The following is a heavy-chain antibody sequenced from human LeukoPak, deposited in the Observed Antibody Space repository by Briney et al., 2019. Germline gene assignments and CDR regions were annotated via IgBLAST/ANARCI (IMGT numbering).Heavy chain of an antibody. CDR3: VRGGLYGSGRYYFDS. J-gene: IGHJ4*02. CDR2: IKNDGSNT. CDR1: GFTFSSYN. D-gene: IGHD2-8*01. Sequence: GGPLRLSCAASGFTFSSYNMSWVRQAPGKGLVWVSSIKNDGSNTYYADSVKGRFTTSRDTNNNTLQLQINSLTAETTAEYYCVRGGLYGSGRYYFDSWGQGTLVTVSS. V-gene: IGHV3-74*01.